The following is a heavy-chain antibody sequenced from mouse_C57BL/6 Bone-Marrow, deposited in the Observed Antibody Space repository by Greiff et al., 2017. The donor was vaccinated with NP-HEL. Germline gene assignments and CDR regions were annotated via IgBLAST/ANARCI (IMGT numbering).Heavy chain of an antibody. CDR1: GFNIKDDY. CDR3: TTSGGYYPWFAY. J-gene: IGHJ3*01. D-gene: IGHD2-3*01. V-gene: IGHV14-4*01. CDR2: IDPENGDT. Sequence: VQLKESGAELVRPGASVKLSCTASGFNIKDDYMHWVKQRPEQGLEWIGWIDPENGDTEYASKFQGKATITADTSSNTAYLQLSSLTSEDTAVYYCTTSGGYYPWFAYWGQGTLVTVSA.